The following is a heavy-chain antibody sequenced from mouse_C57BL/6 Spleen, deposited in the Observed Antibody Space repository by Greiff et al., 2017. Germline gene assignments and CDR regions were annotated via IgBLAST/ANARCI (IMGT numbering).Heavy chain of an antibody. CDR3: GRGGLGLDWYFDV. D-gene: IGHD4-1*01. CDR2: INPNNGGT. CDR1: GYTFTDYY. Sequence: EVQLQQSGPELVKPGASVKISCKASGYTFTDYYMNWVKQSHGKSLEWIGDINPNNGGTSYNQKFKGKATLTVDKSSNTAYLELRSLASEDSAVYCCGRGGLGLDWYFDVWGTGTTVTVSS. J-gene: IGHJ1*03. V-gene: IGHV1-26*01.